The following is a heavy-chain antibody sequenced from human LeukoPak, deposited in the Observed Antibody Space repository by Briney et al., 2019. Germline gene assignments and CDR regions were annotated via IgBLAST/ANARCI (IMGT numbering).Heavy chain of an antibody. Sequence: PGGSLRLSCAASGFTFSRQDMSWVRQAPGKGREWVSGISASDGSTNYGDSVKGRFTISRDNSKNTLYLHMNSLRVEDTAVYFCAKDSIRTSGWYHFDYWGQGALVTVSS. J-gene: IGHJ4*02. CDR2: ISASDGST. CDR3: AKDSIRTSGWYHFDY. V-gene: IGHV3-23*01. CDR1: GFTFSRQD. D-gene: IGHD6-19*01.